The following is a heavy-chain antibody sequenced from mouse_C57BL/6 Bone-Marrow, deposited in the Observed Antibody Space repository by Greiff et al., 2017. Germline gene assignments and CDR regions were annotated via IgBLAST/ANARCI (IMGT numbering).Heavy chain of an antibody. CDR2: IYPGSGNT. V-gene: IGHV1-76*01. CDR3: ARRGLLLDYYAMDY. Sequence: QVHVKQSGAELVRPGASVKLSCKASGYTFTDYYINWVKQRPGQGLEWIARIYPGSGNTYYNEKFKGKATLTAEKSSSTAYMQLSSLTSEDSAVYFCARRGLLLDYYAMDYWGQGTSVTVSS. J-gene: IGHJ4*01. CDR1: GYTFTDYY. D-gene: IGHD1-1*01.